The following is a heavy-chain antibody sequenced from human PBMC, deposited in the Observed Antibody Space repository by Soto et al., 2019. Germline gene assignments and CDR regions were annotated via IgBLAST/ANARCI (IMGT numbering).Heavy chain of an antibody. J-gene: IGHJ4*02. CDR3: ASTSFYDSSGYYFDY. D-gene: IGHD3-22*01. CDR1: GGSISSGDYY. V-gene: IGHV4-30-4*01. CDR2: IYYSGST. Sequence: PSETLSLTCTVSGGSISSGDYYWRWIRQPPGKGLEWIGYIYYSGSTYYNPSLKSRVTISVDTSKNQFSLKLSSVTAADTAVYYCASTSFYDSSGYYFDYWGQGTLVTVSS.